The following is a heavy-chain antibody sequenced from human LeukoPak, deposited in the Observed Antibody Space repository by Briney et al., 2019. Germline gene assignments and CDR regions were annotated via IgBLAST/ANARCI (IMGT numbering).Heavy chain of an antibody. Sequence: PSETLSLTCTVSGGSISTYYWSWLRQPPGKGLEWIGYAYYSGNTNYNPSLTSRLTISIDTSKNQFSLKLGSVTAADTAVNYCARVGSGCFDFWGQGTLVTVSS. CDR1: GGSISTYY. D-gene: IGHD6-19*01. V-gene: IGHV4-59*01. CDR2: AYYSGNT. CDR3: ARVGSGCFDF. J-gene: IGHJ4*02.